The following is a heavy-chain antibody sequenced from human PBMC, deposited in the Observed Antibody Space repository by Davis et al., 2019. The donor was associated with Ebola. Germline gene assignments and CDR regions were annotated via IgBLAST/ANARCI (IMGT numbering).Heavy chain of an antibody. Sequence: GGSLRLSCAASGFTFSSYWMSWVRQAPGKGLEWVANIKQDGSEKYYVDSVKGRFTISRDNAKNSLYLQMNSLRAEDTAVYYCASLYQEQPRLHYYYGMDVWGQGTTVTVSS. CDR2: IKQDGSEK. D-gene: IGHD2-2*02. CDR3: ASLYQEQPRLHYYYGMDV. CDR1: GFTFSSYW. J-gene: IGHJ6*02. V-gene: IGHV3-7*03.